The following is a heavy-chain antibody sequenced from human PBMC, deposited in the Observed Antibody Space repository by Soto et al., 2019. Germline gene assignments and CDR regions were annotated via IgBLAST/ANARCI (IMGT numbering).Heavy chain of an antibody. CDR3: ARDRLSGFDY. V-gene: IGHV4-59*01. CDR1: GGSISSYY. CDR2: IYYSGST. Sequence: PSETLSLTCTVSGGSISSYYWSWIRQPPGKGLEWIGYIYYSGSTNYNPSLKSRITISVDTSKNQFSLKLSSVTAADTAVYYCARDRLSGFDYWGQGTLVTVSS. D-gene: IGHD1-1*01. J-gene: IGHJ4*02.